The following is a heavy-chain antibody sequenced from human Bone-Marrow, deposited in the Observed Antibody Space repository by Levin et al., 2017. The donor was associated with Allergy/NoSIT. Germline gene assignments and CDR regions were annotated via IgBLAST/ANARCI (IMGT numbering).Heavy chain of an antibody. CDR2: IRGSSSYI. CDR3: ARRNDFWSRTHGGYYFFMDV. D-gene: IGHD3-3*01. CDR1: GFTFSSYT. V-gene: IGHV3-21*01. Sequence: GASVKVSCAASGFTFSSYTMNWVRQAPGKGLEWVSSIRGSSSYITFSDSVKGRLTISRDNAKNSLYLQMNNLRAEDTAVYYCARRNDFWSRTHGGYYFFMDVWGKGTTVTVSS. J-gene: IGHJ6*03.